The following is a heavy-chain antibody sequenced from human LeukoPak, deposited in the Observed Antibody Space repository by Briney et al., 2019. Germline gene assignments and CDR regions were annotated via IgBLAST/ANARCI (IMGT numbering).Heavy chain of an antibody. CDR2: VIPIFGTA. D-gene: IGHD6-13*01. Sequence: SVEVSCKASGGPFHTYAIRWVRPAPGQGLEWMGGVIPIFGTANYSQKFQGRVTITADESTTTAYLELSSLRSEVTAVYYCARHFQRSSSWFDPGASFDYWGQGTLVTVSS. V-gene: IGHV1-69*01. CDR3: ARHFQRSSSWFDPGASFDY. CDR1: GGPFHTYA. J-gene: IGHJ4*02.